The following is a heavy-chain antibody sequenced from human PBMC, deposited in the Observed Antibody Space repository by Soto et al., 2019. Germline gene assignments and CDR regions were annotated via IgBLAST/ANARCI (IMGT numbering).Heavy chain of an antibody. CDR3: AKDTSSSPYYMDV. Sequence: EVQVLESGGGSVQPGGSLRLSCAASGFTFSNFAMSWVRHAPGKGLEWVSEISGSTGTTYYADSVKGRFIISRDNSKTTLHLQMNSLRAEDTAVYYCAKDTSSSPYYMDVWGKGTTVTVSS. D-gene: IGHD2-2*01. V-gene: IGHV3-23*01. CDR2: ISGSTGTT. CDR1: GFTFSNFA. J-gene: IGHJ6*03.